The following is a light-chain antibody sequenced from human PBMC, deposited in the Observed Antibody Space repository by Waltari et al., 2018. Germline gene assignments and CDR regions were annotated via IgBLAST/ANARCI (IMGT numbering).Light chain of an antibody. J-gene: IGKJ1*01. CDR2: HAS. Sequence: GERPPLSGRASQSISKYLAWYQQKPGQAPRLLIYHASSRAAGIPDRFSGSGSGTDFSLSISRLEPEDFAVYYCQHYESLPVTFGQGTKVEIK. CDR3: QHYESLPVT. CDR1: QSISKY. V-gene: IGKV3-20*01.